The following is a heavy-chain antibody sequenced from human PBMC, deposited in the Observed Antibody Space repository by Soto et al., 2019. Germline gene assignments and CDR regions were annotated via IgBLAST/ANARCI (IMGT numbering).Heavy chain of an antibody. V-gene: IGHV3-23*01. J-gene: IGHJ4*01. CDR3: AKYRFDDSSGRIFDD. CDR2: ISSGVGTT. Sequence: EVQLLESGGGLVQPGGSLRLSCAASGFTFSNYAMTWVRQTPGKGLEWVSTISSGVGTTYYADSVKGRFTMSRDNSKNTLYLQMNSLRAEDTALYYCAKYRFDDSSGRIFDDWGQGTLVSVSS. D-gene: IGHD3-22*01. CDR1: GFTFSNYA.